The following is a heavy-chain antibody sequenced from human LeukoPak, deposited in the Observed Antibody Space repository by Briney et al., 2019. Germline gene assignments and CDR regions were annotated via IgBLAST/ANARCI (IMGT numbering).Heavy chain of an antibody. CDR2: ISGSGGST. V-gene: IGHV3-23*01. J-gene: IGHJ4*02. CDR3: AKDYCSGGSCYSGVPDY. D-gene: IGHD2-15*01. Sequence: PGGSLRLSCAASGFTFSSYAMSWVRQAPGKGLKWVSAISGSGGSTYYADSVKGRFTISRDNSKNTLYLQMNSLRAEDTAVYYCAKDYCSGGSCYSGVPDYWGQGTLVTVSS. CDR1: GFTFSSYA.